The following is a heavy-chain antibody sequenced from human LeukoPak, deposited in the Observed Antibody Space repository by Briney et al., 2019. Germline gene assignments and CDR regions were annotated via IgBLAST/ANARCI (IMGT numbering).Heavy chain of an antibody. J-gene: IGHJ4*02. CDR1: GDSISSSNCY. CDR2: IYFSGGT. V-gene: IGHV4-39*01. Sequence: PSETLSLTCTVSGDSISSSNCYWGWIRQPPGKGLEWLGSIYFSGGTYYNASLKSRVTISVDTSKNQSSLKLSSVTAADTVVYYCARQTGSGLFSLPGGQGTLVTVSS. D-gene: IGHD3-10*01. CDR3: ARQTGSGLFSLP.